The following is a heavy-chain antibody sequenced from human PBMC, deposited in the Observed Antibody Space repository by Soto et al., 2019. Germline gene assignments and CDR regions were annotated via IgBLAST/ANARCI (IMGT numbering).Heavy chain of an antibody. CDR1: GFTFSNYA. V-gene: IGHV3-23*01. Sequence: EVQLLESGGGLIQPGGSLRLSCAVSGFTFSNYALSWVRQAPGKGLEWVSLISGSGDKIYYADSVKGRFTISRDNSKNTLYLQMNRLRAEDTAIYYCASQDNGYYAPFDYWGQGTLVTVSS. CDR3: ASQDNGYYAPFDY. J-gene: IGHJ4*02. CDR2: ISGSGDKI. D-gene: IGHD3-22*01.